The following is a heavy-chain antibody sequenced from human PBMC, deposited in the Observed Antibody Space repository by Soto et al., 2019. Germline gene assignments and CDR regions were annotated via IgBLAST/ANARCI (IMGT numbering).Heavy chain of an antibody. CDR1: GGSFSGYY. D-gene: IGHD2-2*01. V-gene: IGHV4-34*01. CDR2: INHSGST. J-gene: IGHJ6*03. CDR3: ARGVPSIVVVPAAMGGYYYYYMDV. Sequence: TSETLSLTCAVYGGSFSGYYWSWILQPPWKGLEWIGEINHSGSTNYNPSLKSRVTISVDTSKNQFSLKLSSVTAADTAVYYCARGVPSIVVVPAAMGGYYYYYMDVWGKGTTVTVSS.